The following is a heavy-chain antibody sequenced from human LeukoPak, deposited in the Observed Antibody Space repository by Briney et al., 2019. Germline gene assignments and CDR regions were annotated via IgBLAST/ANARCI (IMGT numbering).Heavy chain of an antibody. CDR2: IKSKVDGGTT. CDR1: GFPFRNAW. CDR3: TTTYYYGSGIYTGY. J-gene: IGHJ4*02. Sequence: GGSLRLPCVASGFPFRNAWVSWVRQAPGKGLEWVGRIKSKVDGGTTDYAAPVKGRFTFSRDDSKNTLYLQMNSLKSDDTAVYYCTTTYYYGSGIYTGYWGQGTLVTVSS. V-gene: IGHV3-15*01. D-gene: IGHD3-10*01.